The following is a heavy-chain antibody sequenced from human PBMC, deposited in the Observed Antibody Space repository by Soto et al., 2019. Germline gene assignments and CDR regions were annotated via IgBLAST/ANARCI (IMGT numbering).Heavy chain of an antibody. V-gene: IGHV3-21*01. CDR2: ISSSSSYI. Sequence: EVQLVESGGGLVKPGGSLRLSCAASGFTFSSYSMNWVRQAPGKGLEWVSSISSSSSYIYYADSVKGRFTISRDNAKNSLYLQMNSLRAEDTAVYYCARDPAIRYSSSWYPYYYYMDVWGKGTTVTVSS. J-gene: IGHJ6*03. D-gene: IGHD6-13*01. CDR1: GFTFSSYS. CDR3: ARDPAIRYSSSWYPYYYYMDV.